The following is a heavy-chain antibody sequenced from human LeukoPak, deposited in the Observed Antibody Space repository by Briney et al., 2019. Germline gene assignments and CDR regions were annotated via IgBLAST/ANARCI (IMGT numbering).Heavy chain of an antibody. CDR2: IISRSFGGTT. Sequence: PGGSPRLSCAASGFTFSSFRMSLGRPAPGKRLGGVGFIISRSFGGTTEYDPSVKGRFTISRDDSKGIAYLQMNSLKTEDTTVSYCTTVLRFLEWLLDPYYYYYMDVWGKGTTVTVSS. V-gene: IGHV3-49*04. J-gene: IGHJ6*03. CDR1: GFTFSSFR. CDR3: TTVLRFLEWLLDPYYYYYMDV. D-gene: IGHD3-3*01.